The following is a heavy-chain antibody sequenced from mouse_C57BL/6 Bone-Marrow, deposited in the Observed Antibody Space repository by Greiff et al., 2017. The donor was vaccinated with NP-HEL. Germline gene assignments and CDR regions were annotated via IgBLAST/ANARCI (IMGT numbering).Heavy chain of an antibody. D-gene: IGHD2-4*01. CDR1: GYSITSDY. J-gene: IGHJ4*01. CDR2: ISYSGST. V-gene: IGHV3-8*01. Sequence: EVKVVESGPGLAKPSQTLSFTCSVTGYSITSDYWNWIRKFPGHKLEYMGYISYSGSTYYYPSLNSRISITRDTSNDQYYLHLNSVTTENTATYYCARWECDYPYAIDYWGQGTSVTVSS. CDR3: ARWECDYPYAIDY.